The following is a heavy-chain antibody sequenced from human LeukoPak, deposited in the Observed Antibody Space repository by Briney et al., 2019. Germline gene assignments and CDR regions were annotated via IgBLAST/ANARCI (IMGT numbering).Heavy chain of an antibody. Sequence: ASVKFSCKASGGTFSSYAISWVRQAPGQGLEWMGGIIPIFGTANYAQKFQGRVTITADESTSTAYMELSSLRSEDTAVYYCALSGSYFGGVDYWGQGTLVTVSS. CDR1: GGTFSSYA. V-gene: IGHV1-69*13. J-gene: IGHJ4*02. CDR3: ALSGSYFGGVDY. D-gene: IGHD1-26*01. CDR2: IIPIFGTA.